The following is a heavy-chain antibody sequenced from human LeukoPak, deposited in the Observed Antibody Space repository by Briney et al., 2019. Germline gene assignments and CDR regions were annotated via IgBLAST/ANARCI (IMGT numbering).Heavy chain of an antibody. Sequence: SETLSLTCTVSGGSICSDYWNWIRQPLGKGLEWIGYIYYSGSADYNPSLKSRVSMSVDTSKNQFSLKLSSVTATDTAVYYCARQRLLWFGESNSGFDYWGQGTLVTVSS. D-gene: IGHD3-10*01. V-gene: IGHV4-59*08. CDR2: IYYSGSA. CDR3: ARQRLLWFGESNSGFDY. CDR1: GGSICSDY. J-gene: IGHJ4*02.